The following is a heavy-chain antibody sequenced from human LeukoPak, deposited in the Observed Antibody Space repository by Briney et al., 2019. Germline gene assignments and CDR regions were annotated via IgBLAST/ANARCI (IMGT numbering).Heavy chain of an antibody. CDR1: GDSVSSNSAA. CDR3: ARGVYSSSWTFDY. J-gene: IGHJ4*02. D-gene: IGHD6-13*01. CDR2: TYYRSKWYN. Sequence: SQTLSLTCAISGDSVSSNSAAWNWIRQSPSRGLEWLGRTYYRSKWYNDYSVSVKSRVTINPDTSKNQFPLQLNSVTPEDTAVYYCARGVYSSSWTFDYWGQGTLVTVSS. V-gene: IGHV6-1*01.